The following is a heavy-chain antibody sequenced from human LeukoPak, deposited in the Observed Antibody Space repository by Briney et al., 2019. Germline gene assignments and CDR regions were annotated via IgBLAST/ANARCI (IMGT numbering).Heavy chain of an antibody. D-gene: IGHD1-1*01. CDR1: GFTFSNAW. V-gene: IGHV3-15*01. Sequence: PGGSLRLSCAASGFTFSNAWMSWVRQAPGKGLEWVGRIKGKTDGGTTDYAAPVKGRFTISRDDSKNTLYLQMNSLKTEDTAVYYCTTVTTLEPFDYWGQGTLVAVSS. CDR3: TTVTTLEPFDY. J-gene: IGHJ4*02. CDR2: IKGKTDGGTT.